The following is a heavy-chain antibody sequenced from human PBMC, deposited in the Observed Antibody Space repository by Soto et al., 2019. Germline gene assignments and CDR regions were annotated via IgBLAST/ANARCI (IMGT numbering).Heavy chain of an antibody. CDR1: GGSISSYY. J-gene: IGHJ4*02. V-gene: IGHV4-59*01. D-gene: IGHD3-3*01. CDR2: IYYSGST. Sequence: SETLSLTCTVSGGSISSYYWSWIRQPPGKGLEWIGYIYYSGSTNYNPSLKSRVTISVDTSKNQFSLKLSSVTAADTAVYYCAGWYYDFWSGYYNRGVIDYWGQGTLVTVSS. CDR3: AGWYYDFWSGYYNRGVIDY.